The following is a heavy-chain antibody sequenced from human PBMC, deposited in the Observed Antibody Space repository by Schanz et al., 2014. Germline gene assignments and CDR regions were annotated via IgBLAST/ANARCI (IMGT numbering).Heavy chain of an antibody. CDR1: GFTLSSYG. Sequence: QVQLVESGGGVVQPGRSLRLSCSASGFTLSSYGMHWVRQAPGKGLEWLAVIWFDGTNKYNADSVKGRFTISRDTSKNTLYLQMNSLRAEDTAVYYCARDHQWLARYYMDVWGKGTTVTVSS. CDR3: ARDHQWLARYYMDV. V-gene: IGHV3-33*01. D-gene: IGHD6-19*01. J-gene: IGHJ6*03. CDR2: IWFDGTNK.